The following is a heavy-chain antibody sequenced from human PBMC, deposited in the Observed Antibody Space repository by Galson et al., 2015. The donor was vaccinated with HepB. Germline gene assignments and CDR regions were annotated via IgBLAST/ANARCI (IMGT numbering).Heavy chain of an antibody. CDR3: AREEKFVVVTAQGVDY. Sequence: LRLSCAASGFTFSSYAMHWVRQAPGKGLEWVAVISYDGSNKYYADSVKGRFTTSRDNSKNTLYLQMNSLRAEDTAVYYCAREEKFVVVTAQGVDYWGQGTLVTVSS. D-gene: IGHD2-21*02. CDR2: ISYDGSNK. V-gene: IGHV3-30*04. CDR1: GFTFSSYA. J-gene: IGHJ4*02.